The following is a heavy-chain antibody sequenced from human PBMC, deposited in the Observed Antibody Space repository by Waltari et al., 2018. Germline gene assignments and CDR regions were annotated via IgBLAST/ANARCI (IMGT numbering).Heavy chain of an antibody. CDR2: IWYDGSNK. CDR1: GFTFSSYG. V-gene: IGHV3-33*01. J-gene: IGHJ3*02. D-gene: IGHD3-10*01. CDR3: ARGGYGSDAFDI. Sequence: QVQLVESGGGVVQPGRSLRLSCAASGFTFSSYGMPWVRQAPGKGLEWVAVIWYDGSNKYYADSVKGRFTISRDNSKNTLYLQMNSLRAEDTAVYYCARGGYGSDAFDIWGQGTMVTVSS.